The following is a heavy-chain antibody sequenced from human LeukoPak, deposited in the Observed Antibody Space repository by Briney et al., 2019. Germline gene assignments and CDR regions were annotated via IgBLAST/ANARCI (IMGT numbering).Heavy chain of an antibody. D-gene: IGHD3-10*01. CDR1: GGSFSGYY. Sequence: SETLSLTCAVYGGSFSGYYWSWIRQPPGKGLEWIGDINHSGSTNYTPSLKSRVTISVDTSKNQFSLKLSSVTAADTAVYYCARGRFISNWFDPWGQGTLVTVSS. J-gene: IGHJ5*02. V-gene: IGHV4-34*01. CDR2: INHSGST. CDR3: ARGRFISNWFDP.